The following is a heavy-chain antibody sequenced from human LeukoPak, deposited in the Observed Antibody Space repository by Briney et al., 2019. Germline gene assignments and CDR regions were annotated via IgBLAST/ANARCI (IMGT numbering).Heavy chain of an antibody. CDR1: GFTFSSYG. J-gene: IGHJ4*02. D-gene: IGHD5-18*01. CDR2: ISGSGGST. Sequence: GGTLRLSCAASGFTFSSYGMSWVRQAPGKGLEWVSGISGSGGSTYYADSVKGRFTISRDNSKNTLYLQMNSLRAEDTAVYYCASLSGYSYGYLDYWGQGTLVTVSS. CDR3: ASLSGYSYGYLDY. V-gene: IGHV3-23*01.